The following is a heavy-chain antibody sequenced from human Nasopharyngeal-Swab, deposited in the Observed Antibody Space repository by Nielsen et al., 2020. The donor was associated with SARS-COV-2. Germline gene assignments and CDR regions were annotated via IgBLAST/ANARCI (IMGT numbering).Heavy chain of an antibody. D-gene: IGHD3-22*01. V-gene: IGHV4-59*01. CDR1: GGSISSYY. CDR2: IYYSGST. J-gene: IGHJ4*02. CDR3: ARGPTDYYDSSERGFDY. Sequence: GSLRLSCTVSGGSISSYYWSWIRQPPGKGLEWIGSIYYSGSTNYNPSLKSRVTISVDTSKNQFSLKLSSVTAADTAVYSCARGPTDYYDSSERGFDYWGQGTLVTVSS.